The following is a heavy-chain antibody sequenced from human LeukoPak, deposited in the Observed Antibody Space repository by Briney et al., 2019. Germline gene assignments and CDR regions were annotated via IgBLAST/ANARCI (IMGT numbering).Heavy chain of an antibody. J-gene: IGHJ5*02. Sequence: SETLSLTCTVSGGSISNLYLSWIRQAAGKGLEWIGRIYPRGSDYNPSLKSRVTMSLDTSKKQFSLNLRSVTAADTAVYYCARDSGTTGEVKFDPWGQGTLVTVSS. CDR1: GGSISNLY. D-gene: IGHD3-10*01. V-gene: IGHV4-4*07. CDR2: IYPRGS. CDR3: ARDSGTTGEVKFDP.